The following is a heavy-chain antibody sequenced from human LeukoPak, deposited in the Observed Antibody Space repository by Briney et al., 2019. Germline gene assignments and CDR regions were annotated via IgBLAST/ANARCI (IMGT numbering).Heavy chain of an antibody. J-gene: IGHJ4*02. CDR2: IYTSGST. Sequence: SETLSLTCTVSGGSISSGSYYWSWIRQPAGKGLEWIGRIYTSGSTNYNPSLKSRVTISVDTSKNQFSLKLSSVTAADTAVYYCAREESIGRYQFLHEYWGQGTLVTVSS. V-gene: IGHV4-61*02. D-gene: IGHD1-26*01. CDR3: AREESIGRYQFLHEY. CDR1: GGSISSGSYY.